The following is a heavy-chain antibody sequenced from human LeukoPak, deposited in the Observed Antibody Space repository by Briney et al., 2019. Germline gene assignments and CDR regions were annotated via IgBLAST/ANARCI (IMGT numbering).Heavy chain of an antibody. J-gene: IGHJ4*02. V-gene: IGHV3-30*02. CDR3: AKDGYCSSTSCYPAPY. Sequence: PGGSLRLSCAASGFTFSSYGMHWVRQAPGKGLEWVAFIRYDGSNKYYADSAKGRFTISRDNSKKTLFLQMNSLRAEDTAVYYCAKDGYCSSTSCYPAPYWGQGTLVTVSS. CDR2: IRYDGSNK. D-gene: IGHD2-2*01. CDR1: GFTFSSYG.